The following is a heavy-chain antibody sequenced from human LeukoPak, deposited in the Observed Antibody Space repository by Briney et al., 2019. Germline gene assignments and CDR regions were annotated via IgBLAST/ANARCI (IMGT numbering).Heavy chain of an antibody. J-gene: IGHJ3*02. D-gene: IGHD1-14*01. CDR1: GASISSYY. CDR3: ASNRDDAFDI. Sequence: SETLSLTCTVSGASISSYYWSWIRQPPGKGLEWIGYIYYSGSTNYNPSLKSRVTISVDTSKNQLSLKLSSVTAADTAVYYCASNRDDAFDIWGQGTMVTVSS. V-gene: IGHV4-59*01. CDR2: IYYSGST.